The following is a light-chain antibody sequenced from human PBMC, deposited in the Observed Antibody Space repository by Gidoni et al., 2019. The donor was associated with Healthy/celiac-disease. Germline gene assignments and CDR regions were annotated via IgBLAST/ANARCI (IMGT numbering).Light chain of an antibody. CDR2: AAS. J-gene: IGKJ1*01. CDR1: QSISSY. V-gene: IGKV1-39*01. Sequence: DIQMTQSPSSILTITCRASQSISSYLNWYQQKPGKAPKLLIYAASSLQSGVSSRFSGSGSGTDFTLTISSLQPEDFATYYCQQSYSTSWTFGQGTKVEIK. CDR3: QQSYSTSWT.